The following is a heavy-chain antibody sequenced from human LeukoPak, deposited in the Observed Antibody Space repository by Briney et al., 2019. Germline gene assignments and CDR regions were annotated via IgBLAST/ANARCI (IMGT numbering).Heavy chain of an antibody. D-gene: IGHD1-1*01. CDR3: ARDSPTGTDRYYYYYYMDV. Sequence: PVGSLRLSCAASGFTFSSHCMHWVRQAPGKGLEWVAVIWYDGSNKYYADSVKGRFTISRDNLKNTLYLQMNRLRAEDTAVYYCARDSPTGTDRYYYYYYMDVWGKGTTVTVSS. CDR2: IWYDGSNK. V-gene: IGHV3-33*01. CDR1: GFTFSSHC. J-gene: IGHJ6*03.